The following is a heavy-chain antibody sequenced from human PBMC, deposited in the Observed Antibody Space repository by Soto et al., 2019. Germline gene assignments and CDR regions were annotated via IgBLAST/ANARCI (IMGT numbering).Heavy chain of an antibody. J-gene: IGHJ6*02. Sequence: PGGSLRLSCAASGFTFSSYWMSWVRQAPGKGLEWVANIKQDGSEKYYVDSVKGRFTISRDNAKNSLYLQMNSLRAEDTAVYYCASLPQSYYYYYGMDVWGQGTTVTVSS. CDR1: GFTFSSYW. V-gene: IGHV3-7*05. CDR3: ASLPQSYYYYYGMDV. CDR2: IKQDGSEK.